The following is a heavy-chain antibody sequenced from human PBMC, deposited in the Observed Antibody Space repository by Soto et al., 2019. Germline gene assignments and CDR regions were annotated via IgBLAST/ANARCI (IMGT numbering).Heavy chain of an antibody. Sequence: GESLKISCVASGFTFSSYAMSWVRQAPGKGLEWVSAISGSGGSTYYADSVKGRFTISRDNSKNTLYLQMNSLRAEDTAVYYCAKDRGGYSYGSYFDYWGQGTLVTVSS. CDR1: GFTFSSYA. J-gene: IGHJ4*02. CDR2: ISGSGGST. V-gene: IGHV3-23*01. D-gene: IGHD5-18*01. CDR3: AKDRGGYSYGSYFDY.